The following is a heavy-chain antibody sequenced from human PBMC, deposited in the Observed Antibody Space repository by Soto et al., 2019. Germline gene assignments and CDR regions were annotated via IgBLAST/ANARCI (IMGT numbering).Heavy chain of an antibody. J-gene: IGHJ1*01. CDR1: GFTFSSYW. CDR3: ARLPNKSPQN. V-gene: IGHV3-74*01. Sequence: EVHLVESGGGLVQPGGSLRLSCVASGFTFSSYWMHWVRQAPGKGLVWVSSISNDESSTSYADPVKGRFTISRDNAKNTLYLQMNSLRAEDTAVYYCARLPNKSPQNWGQGTLVIVSP. CDR2: ISNDESST.